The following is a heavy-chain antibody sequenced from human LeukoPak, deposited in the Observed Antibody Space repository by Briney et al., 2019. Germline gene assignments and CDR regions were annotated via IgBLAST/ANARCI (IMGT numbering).Heavy chain of an antibody. J-gene: IGHJ5*02. Sequence: ASVKVSCKASGYTITSYGISWVRQAPGQGLEWMGWISAYNGNTNYAQKLQGRVTMTTDTSTSTAYMELRSLRSDDTAVYYCARDRGCSSTSCYLGWFDPWGQGTLVTVSS. CDR1: GYTITSYG. D-gene: IGHD2-2*01. V-gene: IGHV1-18*01. CDR3: ARDRGCSSTSCYLGWFDP. CDR2: ISAYNGNT.